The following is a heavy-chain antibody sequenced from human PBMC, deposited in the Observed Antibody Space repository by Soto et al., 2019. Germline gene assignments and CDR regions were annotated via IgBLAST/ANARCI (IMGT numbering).Heavy chain of an antibody. V-gene: IGHV3-23*01. CDR2: ISGSGGST. D-gene: IGHD3-10*01. CDR3: AKDREPRLLWFGELLFDY. J-gene: IGHJ4*02. CDR1: GFTFSSYA. Sequence: GGSLRLSCAASGFTFSSYAMSWVRQAPGKGLEWVSAISGSGGSTYYADSVKGRFTISRDNSKNTLYLQMNSLRAEDTAVYYCAKDREPRLLWFGELLFDYWGQGTLVTVSS.